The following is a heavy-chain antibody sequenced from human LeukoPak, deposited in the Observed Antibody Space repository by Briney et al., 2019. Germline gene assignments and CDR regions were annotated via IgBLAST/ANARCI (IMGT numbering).Heavy chain of an antibody. V-gene: IGHV4-59*01. CDR2: IYSSGTT. Sequence: WXWXXXXXGKGLVSIGYIYSSGTTNYNPSLKSRVTISVDTSKNQFSLKLSSVTAADTAVYYCARSSVGATEDYWGQGTLVTVSS. J-gene: IGHJ4*02. D-gene: IGHD1-26*01. CDR3: ARSSVGATEDY.